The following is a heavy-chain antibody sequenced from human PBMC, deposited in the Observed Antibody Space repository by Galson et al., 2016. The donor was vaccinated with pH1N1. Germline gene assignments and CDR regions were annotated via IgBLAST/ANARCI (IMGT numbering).Heavy chain of an antibody. D-gene: IGHD4-17*01. CDR1: GTFSSYT. CDR3: ATAVTWYFDY. Sequence: GTFSSYTINWVRQAPGQGLEWMGGIIPIFGTANYAQKFQGRVTITTDESASTVYMEVSSLRSEDTAVYYCATAVTWYFDYWGQGTLVTVTS. CDR2: IIPIFGTA. J-gene: IGHJ4*02. V-gene: IGHV1-69*05.